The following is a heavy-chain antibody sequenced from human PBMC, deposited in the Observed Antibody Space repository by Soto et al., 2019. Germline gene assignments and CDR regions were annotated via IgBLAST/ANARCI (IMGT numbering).Heavy chain of an antibody. J-gene: IGHJ4*02. CDR3: AKDGSHNFDD. D-gene: IGHD1-26*01. CDR1: GFTFSHYA. CDR2: MSEDGSNE. Sequence: QVQLVESGGGVVQPGRSLRLSCAASGFTFSHYAMHWVRQAPGKGLEWVALMSEDGSNEYYADSVTGRFTISRDNSKNTRYLQMNSLRADDTAVYYCAKDGSHNFDDWGQGTLVTVSS. V-gene: IGHV3-30*18.